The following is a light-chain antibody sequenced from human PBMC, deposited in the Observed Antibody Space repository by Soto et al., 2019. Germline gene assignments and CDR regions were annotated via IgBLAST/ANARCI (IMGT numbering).Light chain of an antibody. CDR1: QSVNID. J-gene: IGKJ3*01. CDR2: SAS. Sequence: EIVMTQSPATLSVSPGERATLSCRASQSVNIDIAWYQQKPGQAPKLLMFSASARDTGIPARFIGGGSETEFTLTISSLQPEDSAVYYCQQYNTWPFTFGPGTKVDIK. CDR3: QQYNTWPFT. V-gene: IGKV3D-15*01.